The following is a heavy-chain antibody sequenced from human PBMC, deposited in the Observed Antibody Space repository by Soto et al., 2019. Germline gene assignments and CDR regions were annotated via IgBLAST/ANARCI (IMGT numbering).Heavy chain of an antibody. CDR1: GGSVSSGSYY. Sequence: ASETLSLTCTVSGGSVSSGSYYWSWIRQPPGKGLEWIGYIYYSGSTNYNPSLKSRVTISVDTSKNQFSLKLSSVTAADTAVYYCARDRGWYGMDGWGQGTTVTVSS. CDR3: ARDRGWYGMDG. V-gene: IGHV4-61*01. D-gene: IGHD6-19*01. J-gene: IGHJ6*02. CDR2: IYYSGST.